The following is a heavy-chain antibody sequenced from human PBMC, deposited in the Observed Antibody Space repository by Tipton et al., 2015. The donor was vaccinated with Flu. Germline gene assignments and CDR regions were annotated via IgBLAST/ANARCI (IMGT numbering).Heavy chain of an antibody. V-gene: IGHV3-11*01. J-gene: IGHJ4*02. CDR1: GFTFSDYY. Sequence: SLRLSCAASGFTFSDYYMSWIRQAPGKGLEWVSYISSSGSTIYYADSVKGRFTISRDNAKNSLYLQMNSLRAEDTAVYYCARDGQVGATTFDYWGQGTLVTVSS. CDR2: ISSSGSTI. CDR3: ARDGQVGATTFDY. D-gene: IGHD1-26*01.